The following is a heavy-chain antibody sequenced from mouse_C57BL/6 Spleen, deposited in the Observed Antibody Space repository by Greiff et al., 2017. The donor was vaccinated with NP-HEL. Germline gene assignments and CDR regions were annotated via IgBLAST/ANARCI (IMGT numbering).Heavy chain of an antibody. CDR3: ASYYSKGAWFAY. D-gene: IGHD2-5*01. CDR1: GFNIKNTY. V-gene: IGHV14-3*01. J-gene: IGHJ3*01. Sequence: EVQLQQSVAELVRPRASVKLSCTASGFNIKNTYMHWVKQRPEQGLEWIGRIDPANGNTKYAPKFQGKATITADTSSNTAYLQLSSLTSEDTAIYYGASYYSKGAWFAYWGQGTLVTVSA. CDR2: IDPANGNT.